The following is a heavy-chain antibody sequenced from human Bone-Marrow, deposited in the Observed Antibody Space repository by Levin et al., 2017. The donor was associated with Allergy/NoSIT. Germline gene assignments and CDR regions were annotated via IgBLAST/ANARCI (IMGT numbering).Heavy chain of an antibody. J-gene: IGHJ6*02. Sequence: SQTLSLTCTVSAGSMTSSFWNWIRQPPGKGLEWIANIYYTGTIYYNSSLRNRVSISMDTSKNQFSLILNSVTAADTAVYYCARGAFPYFYYGMDVWGPGATVTVSS. CDR3: ARGAFPYFYYGMDV. D-gene: IGHD2/OR15-2a*01. V-gene: IGHV4-59*01. CDR1: AGSMTSSF. CDR2: IYYTGTI.